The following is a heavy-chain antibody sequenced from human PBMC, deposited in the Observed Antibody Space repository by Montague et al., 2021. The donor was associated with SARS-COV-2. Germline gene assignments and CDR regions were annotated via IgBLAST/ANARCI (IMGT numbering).Heavy chain of an antibody. CDR2: IYYSGST. D-gene: IGHD3-16*01. Sequence: SETLSLTCAVSGGSISGYYWSWIRQPPGKGLEWIGDIYYSGSTNYNPSLKSRVTISVDTSKNQFSLKLSSVTAADTAVYYCARGGERSLRERPLDYWGQGTLATVSS. J-gene: IGHJ4*02. CDR3: ARGGERSLRERPLDY. CDR1: GGSISGYY. V-gene: IGHV4-59*01.